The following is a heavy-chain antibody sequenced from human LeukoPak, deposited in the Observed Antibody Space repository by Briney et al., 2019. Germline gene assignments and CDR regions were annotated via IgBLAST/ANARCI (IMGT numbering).Heavy chain of an antibody. Sequence: GGSLRLSWAASGFTFSSYAMHWVRQAPGKGLEWVAVISYDGSNKYYADSVKGRFTISRDNSKNTLYLQMNSLRAEDTAVYYCAAANNWFDPWGQGTLVTVSS. V-gene: IGHV3-30*01. CDR2: ISYDGSNK. D-gene: IGHD6-25*01. J-gene: IGHJ5*02. CDR1: GFTFSSYA. CDR3: AAANNWFDP.